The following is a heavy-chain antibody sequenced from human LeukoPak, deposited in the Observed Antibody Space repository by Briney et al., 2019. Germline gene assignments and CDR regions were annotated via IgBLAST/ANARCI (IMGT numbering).Heavy chain of an antibody. CDR3: ASTFPYCPSGICAL. J-gene: IGHJ4*02. CDR1: GLTFWSYW. D-gene: IGHD2-15*01. CDR2: IHPNGGVK. V-gene: IGHV3-7*01. Sequence: GGSLRLSCAASGLTFWSYWMSWVRQAPGNGLEWVANIHPNGGVKNYVDSVKGRFTLSRDNAANSLYLQVNSLSAEDSAVYYCASTFPYCPSGICALGGQGTLVTVSS.